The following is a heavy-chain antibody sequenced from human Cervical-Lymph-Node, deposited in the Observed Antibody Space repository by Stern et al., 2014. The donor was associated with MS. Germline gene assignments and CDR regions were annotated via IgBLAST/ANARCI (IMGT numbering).Heavy chain of an antibody. D-gene: IGHD5-12*01. CDR2: IFPRDSNT. V-gene: IGHV5-51*03. J-gene: IGHJ4*02. CDR3: ARSPATPSGYDRFDY. CDR1: GYLFDDYW. Sequence: EVQLVESGAEVKKPGESLKISCEASGYLFDDYWIGWVRQMSGRGLELVAIIFPRDSNTRYSPSVQGQVTISADKSIRPAYLQWSSLKASAPAMYYCARSPATPSGYDRFDYWGQGALVTVSS.